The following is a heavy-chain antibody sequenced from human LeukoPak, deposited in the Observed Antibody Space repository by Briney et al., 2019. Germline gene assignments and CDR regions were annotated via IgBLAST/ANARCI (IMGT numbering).Heavy chain of an antibody. J-gene: IGHJ4*02. CDR2: ISVSGDST. CDR1: GLTFSNYA. Sequence: GGSLRLSCADSGLTFSNYAMSWVRQGPGKGLEWVSVISVSGDSTHYADSVKGRFAISRDNSKNTLFLQMNSLRAEDTAIYYCAKKVGLVSAPLYYFDVWGQGTLVTVSS. CDR3: AKKVGLVSAPLYYFDV. D-gene: IGHD5/OR15-5a*01. V-gene: IGHV3-23*01.